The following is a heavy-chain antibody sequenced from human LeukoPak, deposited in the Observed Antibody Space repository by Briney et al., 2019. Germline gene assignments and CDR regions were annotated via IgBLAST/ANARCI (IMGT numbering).Heavy chain of an antibody. D-gene: IGHD3-22*01. CDR2: INEDGSVK. CDR3: ATSDDSSGSD. J-gene: IGHJ4*02. CDR1: GFTFSGYW. Sequence: GGSLRLPCVASGFTFSGYWMSWVRQAPGKGLEWVANINEDGSVKHYVDSVKGRFTISRDNAKNSVFVQMNSLRDEDTALYYCATSDDSSGSDWGQGTLVTVSS. V-gene: IGHV3-7*01.